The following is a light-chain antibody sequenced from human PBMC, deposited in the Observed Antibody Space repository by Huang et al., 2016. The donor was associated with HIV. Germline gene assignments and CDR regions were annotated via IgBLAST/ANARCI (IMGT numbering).Light chain of an antibody. V-gene: IGKV1-39*01. CDR2: KAS. J-gene: IGKJ1*01. CDR1: QSIGNK. Sequence: DIQMTQSPSPLSAFVGDTVTITSRASQSIGNKIHWYKQKPGKAPNLLIYKASNLQSGVPSRFSGSGSGTDFTLTIRGLQPEDFAVYYCQQSYSSWWTFGRGTKVEI. CDR3: QQSYSSWWT.